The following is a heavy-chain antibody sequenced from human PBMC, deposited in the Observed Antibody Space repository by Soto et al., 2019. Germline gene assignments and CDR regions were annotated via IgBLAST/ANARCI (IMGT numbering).Heavy chain of an antibody. D-gene: IGHD3-10*01. CDR3: ARHNYGEMWFGETPVYDYYGMDV. J-gene: IGHJ6*02. CDR1: SGFISSYY. CDR2: VYYSGST. V-gene: IGHV4-59*08. Sequence: QVQLQESGPGLVKPSETLSLTYILSSGFISSYYWSWIRQPPGKGLEWIGDVYYSGSTNYNPSLNSRVTISVDTSKNQFSLKLSSVTAADTAVYYCARHNYGEMWFGETPVYDYYGMDVWGQGTTVTVSS.